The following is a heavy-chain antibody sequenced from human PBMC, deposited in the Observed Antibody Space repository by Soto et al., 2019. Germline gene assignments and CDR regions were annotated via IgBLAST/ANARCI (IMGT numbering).Heavy chain of an antibody. V-gene: IGHV4-34*01. D-gene: IGHD2-2*01. CDR3: ARVAVVPTALLFSYYFYMDV. CDR2: ISDSGST. CDR1: GGSFSGYY. J-gene: IGHJ6*03. Sequence: SETLSLTCAVYGGSFSGYYWSWLRQPPGKGPEWIGEISDSGSTNYNPSLKSRVTISADTSKNQFSLKLNSVTAADTAVYYCARVAVVPTALLFSYYFYMDVWGKGTTVTVSS.